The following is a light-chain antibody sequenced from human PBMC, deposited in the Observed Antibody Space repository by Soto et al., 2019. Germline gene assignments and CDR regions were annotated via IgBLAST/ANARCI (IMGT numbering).Light chain of an antibody. CDR3: QQYNNWPPFT. CDR1: QSVSSS. J-gene: IGKJ3*01. V-gene: IGKV3-15*01. Sequence: EIVMTQSPATLSVSPGEGVTLSCRASQSVSSSLAWYQQKPGQAPRLLIYGASTKATGIPARFSGSGSGTEFTLTISSLQSEDFAVYYCQQYNNWPPFTFGPGTKVDIK. CDR2: GAS.